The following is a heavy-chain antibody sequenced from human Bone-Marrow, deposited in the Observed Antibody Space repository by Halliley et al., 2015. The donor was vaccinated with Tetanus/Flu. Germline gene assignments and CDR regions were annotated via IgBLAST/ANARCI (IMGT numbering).Heavy chain of an antibody. V-gene: IGHV3-30*01. J-gene: IGHJ4*02. D-gene: IGHD3-16*01. Sequence: WVAAVSYNEIDKYYANPVKGRFTIPRDNSKNTLDMQLNSLRDEDTAVYYCAGGGIMTSSHFHNWVQGTLVPVSS. CDR2: VSYNEIDK. CDR3: AGGGIMTSSHFHN.